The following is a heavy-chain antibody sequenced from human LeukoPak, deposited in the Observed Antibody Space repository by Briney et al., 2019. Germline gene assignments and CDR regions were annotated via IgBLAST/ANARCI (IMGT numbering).Heavy chain of an antibody. CDR1: GGSISSYY. D-gene: IGHD3-10*01. CDR2: IYYSGST. Sequence: SETLSLTCTVSGGSISSYYWSWIRQPPGKGLEWIGYIYYSGSTNYNPSLKSRVTISVDTSKNQFSLKLSSVTAADTAVYHCARGRWELTDYWGQGTLVTVSS. V-gene: IGHV4-59*01. CDR3: ARGRWELTDY. J-gene: IGHJ4*02.